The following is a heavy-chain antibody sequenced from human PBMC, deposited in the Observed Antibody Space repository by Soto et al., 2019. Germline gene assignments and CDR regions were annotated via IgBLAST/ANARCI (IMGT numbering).Heavy chain of an antibody. J-gene: IGHJ4*02. CDR2: INPKSGGT. CDR1: GYTFNDYY. Sequence: QVQLVQSGAEVKKPGASVKVSCKASGYTFNDYYIHWVRQATGQGLEGMGWINPKSGGTNYAQKFQGRVPLTRDTSITTAYMEVSRLRADDTAMYYCATLGAGAFDYWGQGSLVTVSS. CDR3: ATLGAGAFDY. V-gene: IGHV1-2*02. D-gene: IGHD3-16*01.